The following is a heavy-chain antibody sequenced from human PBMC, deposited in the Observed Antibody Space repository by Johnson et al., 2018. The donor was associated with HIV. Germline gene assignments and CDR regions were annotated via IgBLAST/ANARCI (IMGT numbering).Heavy chain of an antibody. Sequence: QVQLVESGGGVVQPGGSLRLSCAASGFTFSSHGMHWVRQAPGKGLEGVALISYDGSNTYYADPVKGRFPISRDNSKNTLYLQMNSLRAEDMAVYYCARERYGSQAIDAFDIWGQGTMVTVSS. CDR1: GFTFSSHG. CDR2: ISYDGSNT. J-gene: IGHJ3*02. CDR3: ARERYGSQAIDAFDI. D-gene: IGHD2-15*01. V-gene: IGHV3-30*19.